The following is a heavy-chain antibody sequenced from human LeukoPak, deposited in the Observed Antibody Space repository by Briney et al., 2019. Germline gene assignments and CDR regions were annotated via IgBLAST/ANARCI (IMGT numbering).Heavy chain of an antibody. Sequence: GGSLRLSCRASRYTYGEYSMSWLRQAPGKGREWGVFIRSKAYGRTTEYAASVKGRFTISRDDCKSIAYLQMNSLKPEDTAVYYCTRERSSSPDAFDIWGQGTMVTVSS. CDR1: RYTYGEYS. D-gene: IGHD6-6*01. CDR3: TRERSSSPDAFDI. V-gene: IGHV3-49*03. J-gene: IGHJ3*02. CDR2: IRSKAYGRTT.